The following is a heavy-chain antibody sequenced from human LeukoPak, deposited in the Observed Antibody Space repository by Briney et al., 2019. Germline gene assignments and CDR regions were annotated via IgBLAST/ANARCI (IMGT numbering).Heavy chain of an antibody. Sequence: GGSLRLSCAASGFNFANHAMSWVRQTPGKGLEWVSAISGGGDITYYADSVKGRFTISRDNSKNTLYLQMNSLRAEDTAVYYCARDYYGSGSDYWGQGTLVTVSS. V-gene: IGHV3-23*01. CDR1: GFNFANHA. D-gene: IGHD3-10*01. J-gene: IGHJ4*02. CDR3: ARDYYGSGSDY. CDR2: ISGGGDIT.